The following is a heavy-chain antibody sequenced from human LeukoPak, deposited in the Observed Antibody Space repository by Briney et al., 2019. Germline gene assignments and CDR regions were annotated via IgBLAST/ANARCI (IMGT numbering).Heavy chain of an antibody. J-gene: IGHJ3*02. Sequence: GGSLRLSCAASGFTVSSNYMSWVRQAPGKGLEWVSAIYSGGSTYYADSVKGRFTISRDNSKNTLYLVMNSLRVDDTAVYYCAKALDLATISVDIWGQGTMVTVSS. D-gene: IGHD5-24*01. CDR2: IYSGGST. V-gene: IGHV3-53*01. CDR3: AKALDLATISVDI. CDR1: GFTVSSNY.